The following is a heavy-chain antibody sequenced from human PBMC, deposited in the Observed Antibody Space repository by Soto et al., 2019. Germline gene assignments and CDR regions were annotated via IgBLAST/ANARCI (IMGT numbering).Heavy chain of an antibody. J-gene: IGHJ4*02. CDR3: ARVYCSGGSCYSIDY. Sequence: QVQLVQSGAEVKKPGASVKVSCKASGYTFTSYFMHWVRQAPGQGLEWMGIINPSGGSTSYAQKYRGGVTMTGDTSTSTVYMELSSLRSEDTAVYYCARVYCSGGSCYSIDYWGQGTLVTVSS. CDR2: INPSGGST. V-gene: IGHV1-46*03. CDR1: GYTFTSYF. D-gene: IGHD2-15*01.